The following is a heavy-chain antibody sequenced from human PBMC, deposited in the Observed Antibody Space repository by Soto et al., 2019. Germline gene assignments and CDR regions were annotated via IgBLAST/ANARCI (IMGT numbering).Heavy chain of an antibody. V-gene: IGHV1-8*01. Sequence: ASVKVSCKASGYTFTSYDINWVRQATGQGLEWMGWMNPNSGNTGYAQKFQGRVTMTRNTSISTAYMELSSLRSEDTAVYYCACQVRDFWRGPPYFWGKGSTVTGSS. J-gene: IGHJ6*03. D-gene: IGHD3-3*01. CDR2: MNPNSGNT. CDR3: ACQVRDFWRGPPYF. CDR1: GYTFTSYD.